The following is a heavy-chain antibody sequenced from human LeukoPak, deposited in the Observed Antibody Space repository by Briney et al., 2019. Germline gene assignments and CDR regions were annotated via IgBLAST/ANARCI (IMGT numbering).Heavy chain of an antibody. J-gene: IGHJ3*02. CDR2: ISAYNGNT. V-gene: IGHV1-18*01. Sequence: ASVKVSCKASGYTFTSYGISWVRQAPGQGLEWMGWISAYNGNTNYAQKLQGRVTMTTDTSTSTAYMELRSLRSDDTAVYYCARDTRQTVLRYFDWFTTHDAFDIWGQGTMVTVSS. CDR3: ARDTRQTVLRYFDWFTTHDAFDI. D-gene: IGHD3-9*01. CDR1: GYTFTSYG.